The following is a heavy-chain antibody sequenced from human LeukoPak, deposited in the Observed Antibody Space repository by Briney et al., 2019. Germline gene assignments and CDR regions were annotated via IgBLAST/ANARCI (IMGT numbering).Heavy chain of an antibody. CDR2: ISSSSKYI. D-gene: IGHD3-3*01. V-gene: IGHV3-21*01. Sequence: GGSLRLSCVGSEFTFNSYNMNWVRRAPGKGLAWVSSISSSSKYIYYADSVKGRFTVTKDNAKNSLYLQMNSLRAEDTAVYYCAREPFWSGYFSNLHFDYWGRGALVTVSS. CDR1: EFTFNSYN. CDR3: AREPFWSGYFSNLHFDY. J-gene: IGHJ4*02.